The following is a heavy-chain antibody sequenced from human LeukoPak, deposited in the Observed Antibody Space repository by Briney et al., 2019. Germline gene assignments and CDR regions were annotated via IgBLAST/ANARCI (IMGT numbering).Heavy chain of an antibody. CDR3: ARDQAAAGTVDY. V-gene: IGHV1-18*04. D-gene: IGHD6-13*01. CDR1: GYTFTGYY. CDR2: ISAYNGNT. Sequence: ASVKVSCKASGYTFTGYYMHWVRQAPGQGLEWMGWISAYNGNTNYAQKLQGRVTMTTDTSTSTAYMELRSLRSDDTAVYYCARDQAAAGTVDYWGQGTLVTVSS. J-gene: IGHJ4*02.